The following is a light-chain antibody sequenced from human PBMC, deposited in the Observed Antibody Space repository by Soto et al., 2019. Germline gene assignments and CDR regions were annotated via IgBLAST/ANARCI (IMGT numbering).Light chain of an antibody. CDR3: QQYYSSPYT. CDR2: WAS. V-gene: IGKV4-1*01. CDR1: QSVLYSSNNKNY. Sequence: DIVMTQSPDSLAVSLGERATINCKSSQSVLYSSNNKNYLAWYQQKPGQSPNLLVYWASTRESGVPDRFSGSGSWTDFTLTISSLQAEDVAVYYCQQYYSSPYTFGQGTKLEIK. J-gene: IGKJ2*01.